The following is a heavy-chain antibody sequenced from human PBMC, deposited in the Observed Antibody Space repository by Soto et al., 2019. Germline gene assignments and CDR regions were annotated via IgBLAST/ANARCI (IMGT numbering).Heavy chain of an antibody. CDR2: INHSGST. D-gene: IGHD2-2*01. CDR1: GGSFSGYY. V-gene: IGHV4-34*01. Sequence: QVQLQQWGAGLLKPSETLSLTCAVYGGSFSGYYWSWIRQPPGKGLEWIGEINHSGSTNYNPSLKSRVTISVDTSQNQFSLKLSSVTAADTAVYYCARWGIVVVPAAKRRGDYWGQGTLVTVSS. CDR3: ARWGIVVVPAAKRRGDY. J-gene: IGHJ4*02.